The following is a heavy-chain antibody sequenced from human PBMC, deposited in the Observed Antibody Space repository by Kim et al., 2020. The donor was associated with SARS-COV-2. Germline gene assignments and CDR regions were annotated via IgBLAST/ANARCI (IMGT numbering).Heavy chain of an antibody. CDR3: ARDRSGSYSTDFDY. CDR2: IKFDGSEK. D-gene: IGHD1-26*01. CDR1: KFTFSSFW. V-gene: IGHV3-7*01. Sequence: GGSLRLSCAASKFTFSSFWMSWVRQAPGKGLEWLTNIKFDGSEKYYVDSVKGRFTISRDNAKNSLYLQMNSLRVEDTAVYYCARDRSGSYSTDFDYWGRGTLVTVSS. J-gene: IGHJ4*02.